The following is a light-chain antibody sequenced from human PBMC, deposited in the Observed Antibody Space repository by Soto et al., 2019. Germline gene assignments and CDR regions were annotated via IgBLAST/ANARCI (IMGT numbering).Light chain of an antibody. CDR1: HTISSY. J-gene: IGKJ1*01. V-gene: IGKV1-39*01. Sequence: CAAVGHGGKKSSRASHTISSYLNWYQQKPGKALKLLIFAASSLQSGVPSTCSGSGSGSDFGLGISSLPPEHSVAYFSQQTCSSLRTNGQGTKVEIK. CDR2: AAS. CDR3: QQTCSSLRT.